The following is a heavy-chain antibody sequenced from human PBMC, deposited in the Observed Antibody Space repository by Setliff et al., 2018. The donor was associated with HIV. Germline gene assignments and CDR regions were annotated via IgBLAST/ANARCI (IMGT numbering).Heavy chain of an antibody. Sequence: RASVKVSCKASGYTLAGYFMHWVRQAPGQGLEWMGWINPNSGGTNYAQKFQGRVTMTRDTSISTAYLDLSRLRSDDTAVYYCARGAENPHWYYDTWSGPSSGYFQHWGQGTLVTVSS. CDR2: INPNSGGT. CDR1: GYTLAGYF. D-gene: IGHD3-3*01. CDR3: ARGAENPHWYYDTWSGPSSGYFQH. J-gene: IGHJ1*01. V-gene: IGHV1-2*02.